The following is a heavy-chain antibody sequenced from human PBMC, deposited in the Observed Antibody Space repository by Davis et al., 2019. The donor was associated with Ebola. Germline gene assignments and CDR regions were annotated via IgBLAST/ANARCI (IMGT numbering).Heavy chain of an antibody. J-gene: IGHJ3*02. D-gene: IGHD3-22*01. CDR3: ARRPISGDHYGDAFDI. CDR1: GGSISSRNYY. CDR2: IYYSGST. Sequence: MPSETLSLTCTVSGGSISSRNYYWGWISQPPGKGLEWIGSIYYSGSTYYNPSLKSRVTISVDTSKNQFSLKLSSVTAADTAVYYCARRPISGDHYGDAFDIWGQGTLVTVSS. V-gene: IGHV4-39*01.